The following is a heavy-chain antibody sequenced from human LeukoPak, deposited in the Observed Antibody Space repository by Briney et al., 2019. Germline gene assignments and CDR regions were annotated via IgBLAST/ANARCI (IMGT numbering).Heavy chain of an antibody. CDR3: AKDEGGDYVGLDY. D-gene: IGHD4-17*01. Sequence: PGGSLRLSCADSGFTFTFYGMHWARQAPGKGLEWLAVISDDGTKKSYADSVKGRFTISRDNSKNTLYLKMNGLRPEDTTVYYCAKDEGGDYVGLDYWGQGTLVTVSS. CDR2: ISDDGTKK. J-gene: IGHJ4*02. CDR1: GFTFTFYG. V-gene: IGHV3-30*18.